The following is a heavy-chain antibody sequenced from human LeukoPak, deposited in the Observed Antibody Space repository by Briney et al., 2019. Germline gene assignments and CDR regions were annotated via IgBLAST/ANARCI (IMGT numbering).Heavy chain of an antibody. D-gene: IGHD4-17*01. J-gene: IGHJ3*02. CDR1: GFSVRTNF. V-gene: IGHV3-74*01. CDR2: INSDGSIT. CDR3: ARGDHFGDPDDAFDI. Sequence: TGGSLRLSCAVSGFSVRTNFMSWVRQAPGKGLEWVSRINSDGSITSYADSVKGRFTISRDNAKNTLYLQMNSLRAEDTAVYYCARGDHFGDPDDAFDIWGQGTMVTVSS.